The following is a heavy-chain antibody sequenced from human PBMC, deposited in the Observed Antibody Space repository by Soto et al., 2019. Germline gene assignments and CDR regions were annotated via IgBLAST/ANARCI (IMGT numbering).Heavy chain of an antibody. CDR3: ARCYYDSSGYSHYGMDV. D-gene: IGHD3-22*01. J-gene: IGHJ6*02. Sequence: QVQLVQSGAEVKKPGSSVKVSCKASGGTFSSYAISWVRQAPGQGLEWMGGISPIFGTANYAQKFRGRVTITADESTSTAYMELSSLRSEDTAVYYCARCYYDSSGYSHYGMDVWGQGTTVTVSS. CDR1: GGTFSSYA. V-gene: IGHV1-69*01. CDR2: ISPIFGTA.